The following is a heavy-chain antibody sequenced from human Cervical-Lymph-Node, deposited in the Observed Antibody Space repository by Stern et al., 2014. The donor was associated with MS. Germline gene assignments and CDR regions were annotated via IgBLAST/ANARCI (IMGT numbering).Heavy chain of an antibody. CDR3: ATIVATIHGPDDAFDI. V-gene: IGHV7-4-1*02. D-gene: IGHD5-12*01. CDR1: GYTFTTYP. J-gene: IGHJ3*02. Sequence: VQLVESGSELKKPGASVKVSCKASGYTFTTYPMNWVRQAPGQGLEWMGWVNTNTGHPTYAQGFTGRFVFSLDTSVSTAYLQINNLKAEDTAVYYWATIVATIHGPDDAFDIWGQGTMVTVSS. CDR2: VNTNTGHP.